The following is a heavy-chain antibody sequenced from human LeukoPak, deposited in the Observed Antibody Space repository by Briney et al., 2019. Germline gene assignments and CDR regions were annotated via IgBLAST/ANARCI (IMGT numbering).Heavy chain of an antibody. Sequence: GGSLRLSCAASGFTFSSYAMSWVRRAPGKGLEWVSSISGSGGSTYYADSVKGRFTISRDSSKNTLYLQMNSLRAEDTAVYYCAKVGPSGSSYYDFWSANYWGQGTLVTVSS. CDR2: ISGSGGST. CDR3: AKVGPSGSSYYDFWSANY. J-gene: IGHJ4*02. V-gene: IGHV3-23*01. CDR1: GFTFSSYA. D-gene: IGHD3-3*01.